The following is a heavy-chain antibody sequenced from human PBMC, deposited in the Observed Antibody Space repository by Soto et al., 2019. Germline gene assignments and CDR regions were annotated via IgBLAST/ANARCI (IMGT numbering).Heavy chain of an antibody. D-gene: IGHD3-3*01. Sequence: QVQLQESGPGLVKPSETLSLTCTVSGGSFKSGGYSWSWIRQPPGKGPEWIGYVYHTGRTSYNPSLKSRVSISMDTSKNQFSLNLDSVTAADTAVYFCARDFAYFDSWGQGTLVTVSS. CDR1: GGSFKSGGYS. V-gene: IGHV4-61*08. J-gene: IGHJ4*02. CDR3: ARDFAYFDS. CDR2: VYHTGRT.